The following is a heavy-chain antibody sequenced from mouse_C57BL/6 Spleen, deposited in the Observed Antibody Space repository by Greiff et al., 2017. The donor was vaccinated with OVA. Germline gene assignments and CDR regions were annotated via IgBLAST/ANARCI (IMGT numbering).Heavy chain of an antibody. CDR3: ARVGNWDWYFDV. D-gene: IGHD4-1*01. Sequence: EVKLMESGPGMVKPSQSLSLTCTVTGYSITSGYDWHWIRHFPGNKLEWMGDISYSGSTNYNPSLKSRISITHDTSKNHFFLKLNSVTTEDTATYYCARVGNWDWYFDVWGTGTTVTVSS. J-gene: IGHJ1*03. CDR1: GYSITSGYD. V-gene: IGHV3-1*01. CDR2: ISYSGST.